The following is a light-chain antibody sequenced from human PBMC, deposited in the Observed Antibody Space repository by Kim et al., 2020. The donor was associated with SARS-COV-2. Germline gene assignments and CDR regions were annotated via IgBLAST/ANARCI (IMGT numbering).Light chain of an antibody. CDR2: GDN. J-gene: IGLJ3*02. CDR3: YSYASGGTWV. V-gene: IGLV2-23*01. CDR1: KDDIGSNDY. Sequence: GQSITIARSGTKDDIGSNDYVSWYQHKPGTAPKLVIYGDNQRPSGVSGRFSGSKSGNTASLTISGLQAEDEADYYCYSYASGGTWVFGGGTQLTVL.